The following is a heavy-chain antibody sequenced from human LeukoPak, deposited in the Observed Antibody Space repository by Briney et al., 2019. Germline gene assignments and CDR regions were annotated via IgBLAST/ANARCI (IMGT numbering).Heavy chain of an antibody. CDR1: GFTFSSYA. CDR3: ARGWVEQQLVDY. Sequence: SGGSLRLSCAASGFTFSSYAMTWVRQAPGKGLDWVSAISGSGDTTDYADSVKGRFTISRDNSKNSLYLHMNSLRAEDTAVYYCARGWVEQQLVDYWGQGTLVTVSS. J-gene: IGHJ4*02. D-gene: IGHD6-13*01. CDR2: ISGSGDTT. V-gene: IGHV3-23*01.